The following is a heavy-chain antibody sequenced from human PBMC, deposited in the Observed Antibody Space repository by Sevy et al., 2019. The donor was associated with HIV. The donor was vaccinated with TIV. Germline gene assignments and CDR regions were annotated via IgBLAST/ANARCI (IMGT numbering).Heavy chain of an antibody. J-gene: IGHJ5*02. D-gene: IGHD4-17*01. CDR1: GFTFSSYA. V-gene: IGHV3-30-3*01. CDR2: ISYDGSNK. Sequence: GGSLRLSCTASGFTFSSYAMQWVRQAPGKGLEWVAVISYDGSNKYYADSVKGRFTISRDNSKNTLYLQVKSLRTEDTAVYYCARDQHDYAGNLRTGWFDPWGQGTLVTVSS. CDR3: ARDQHDYAGNLRTGWFDP.